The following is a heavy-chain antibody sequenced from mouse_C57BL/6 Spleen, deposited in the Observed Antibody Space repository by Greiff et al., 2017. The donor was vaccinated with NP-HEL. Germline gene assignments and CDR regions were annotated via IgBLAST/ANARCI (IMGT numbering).Heavy chain of an antibody. D-gene: IGHD2-5*01. V-gene: IGHV10-3*01. Sequence: EVQRVESGGGLVQPKGSLKLSCAASGFTFNTYAMHWVRQAPGKGLEWVARIRSKSSNYATYYADSVKDRFTISRDDSQSMLYLQMNNLKTEDTAMYYCVRGRYYSNSWYFDVWGTGTTVTVSS. CDR1: GFTFNTYA. CDR3: VRGRYYSNSWYFDV. J-gene: IGHJ1*03. CDR2: IRSKSSNYAT.